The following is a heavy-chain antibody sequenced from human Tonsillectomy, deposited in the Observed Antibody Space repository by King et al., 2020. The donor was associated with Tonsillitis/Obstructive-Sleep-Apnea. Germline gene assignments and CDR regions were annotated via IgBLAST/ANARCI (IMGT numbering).Heavy chain of an antibody. CDR1: GFTLSNAR. D-gene: IGHD1-7*01. CDR3: TTRPISGITGNY. CDR2: IGGKTAVGTK. J-gene: IGHJ4*02. V-gene: IGHV3-15*04. Sequence: VQLVESGGGLVKPGGSLRLSCAASGFTLSNARMSWVRQAPGKGLEWVGRIGGKTAVGTKDFASPVKGRFTASRDDSTTTLYLEMNNLKTEDTGVYFCTTRPISGITGNYWGQGTLVTVSS.